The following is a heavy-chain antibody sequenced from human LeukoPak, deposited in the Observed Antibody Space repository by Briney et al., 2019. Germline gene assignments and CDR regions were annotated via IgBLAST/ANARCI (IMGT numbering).Heavy chain of an antibody. CDR2: IIPILGIA. CDR3: AREGCSSTSCYTPYYYYYGMDV. V-gene: IGHV1-69*10. Sequence: SSVKVSFRSSAGTFSIYTISWVRQAPGQGLEWMGVIIPILGIANYAQKFQGRVTITADKSTSTAYMELSSLRPEDTAVYYCAREGCSSTSCYTPYYYYYGMDVWGQGTTVTVSS. D-gene: IGHD2-2*02. CDR1: AGTFSIYT. J-gene: IGHJ6*02.